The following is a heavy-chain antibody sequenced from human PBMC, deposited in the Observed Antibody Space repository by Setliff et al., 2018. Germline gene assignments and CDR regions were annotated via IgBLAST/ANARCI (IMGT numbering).Heavy chain of an antibody. V-gene: IGHV4-34*12. J-gene: IGHJ4*02. CDR2: IIHSGST. CDR1: GGSISNYY. Sequence: PSETLSLTCTVSGGSISNYYWSWIRQPPGKRLEWIGEIIHSGSTNYNPSLESRITISMDTSKNQFSLKVSSVTAADTAVYYCARSFSRREKFLLDYWGQGALVTVSS. CDR3: ARSFSRREKFLLDY.